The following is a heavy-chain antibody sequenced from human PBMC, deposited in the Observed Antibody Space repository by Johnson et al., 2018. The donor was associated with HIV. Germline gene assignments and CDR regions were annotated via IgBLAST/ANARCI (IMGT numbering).Heavy chain of an antibody. V-gene: IGHV3-30*02. CDR2: MRYDGSNT. D-gene: IGHD6-19*01. J-gene: IGHJ3*02. CDR1: GFTFSDYY. Sequence: QVQVVESGGGLVKPGGSLRLSCAASGFTFSDYYMHWVRQAPGKGLEWVPFMRYDGSNTCFVDSVKGRFTIPRDNSKHTLYLQMNRPRADDTAVYYCARDGEDSSGWDNFGAFDIWGQGTIVSVSS. CDR3: ARDGEDSSGWDNFGAFDI.